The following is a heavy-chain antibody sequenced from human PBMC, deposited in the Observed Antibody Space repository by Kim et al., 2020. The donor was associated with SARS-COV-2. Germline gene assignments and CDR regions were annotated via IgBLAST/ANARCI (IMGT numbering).Heavy chain of an antibody. CDR2: ISFYNGNT. Sequence: ASVKVSCKASGYSFINNGISWVRQAPGQGLDWMGWISFYNGNTNYAQKLQGRVTMTTDTSTSTAYMELRSLRSDDTAVYYCARVIGAGFYYGSGSHHDYWGQGTLVTVSS. CDR1: GYSFINNG. CDR3: ARVIGAGFYYGSGSHHDY. D-gene: IGHD3-10*01. V-gene: IGHV1-18*01. J-gene: IGHJ4*02.